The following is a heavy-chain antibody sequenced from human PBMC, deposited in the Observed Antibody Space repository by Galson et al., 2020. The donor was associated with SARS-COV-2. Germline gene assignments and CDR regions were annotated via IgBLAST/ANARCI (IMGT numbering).Heavy chain of an antibody. Sequence: GESLKISCAASGFTFSSYAMSWVRQAPGKGLEWVSAISGSGGSTYYADSVKGRFTISRDNSKNTLYLQMNSLRAEDTAVYYCAKRSGDTDYTSFDYWGQGTLVTVSS. CDR2: ISGSGGST. V-gene: IGHV3-23*01. J-gene: IGHJ4*02. CDR3: AKRSGDTDYTSFDY. CDR1: GFTFSSYA. D-gene: IGHD3-10*01.